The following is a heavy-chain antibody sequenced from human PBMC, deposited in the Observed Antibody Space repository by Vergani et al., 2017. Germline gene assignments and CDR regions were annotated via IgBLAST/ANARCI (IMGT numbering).Heavy chain of an antibody. CDR2: ISYDGSNK. CDR3: ARDPDIVVVPAAINPDY. Sequence: QVQLVESGGGVVQPGRSLRLSCAASGFTFSSYAMHWVRQAPGKGREWVAVISYDGSNKYYADSVKGRFTISIDNSKNTLYLQMNSLRAEDTAVYYCARDPDIVVVPAAINPDYWGQGTLVTVSS. J-gene: IGHJ4*02. CDR1: GFTFSSYA. V-gene: IGHV3-30-3*01. D-gene: IGHD2-2*02.